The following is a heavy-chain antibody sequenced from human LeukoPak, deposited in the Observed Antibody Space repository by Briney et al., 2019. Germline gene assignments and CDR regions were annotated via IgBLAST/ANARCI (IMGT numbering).Heavy chain of an antibody. J-gene: IGHJ4*02. D-gene: IGHD5-12*01. CDR2: ISSSSSYI. CDR1: GFTFSSYS. V-gene: IGHV3-21*01. CDR3: ARDRGGYVSRVY. Sequence: SGGSLRLSCAASGFTFSSYSMNWVRPAPGKGLEWVSSISSSSSYIYYADSVKGRFTISRDNAKNSLYLQMNSLRAEDTAVYYCARDRGGYVSRVYWGQGTLVTVSS.